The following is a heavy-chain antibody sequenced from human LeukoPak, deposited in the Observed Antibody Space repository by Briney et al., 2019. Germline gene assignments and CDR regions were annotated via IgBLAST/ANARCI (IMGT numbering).Heavy chain of an antibody. Sequence: KTGGSLRLSCAASGFTFSSYSMNWVRQAPGKGLEWVSSISSSSSYIYYADSVKGRFTISRDNAKSTLYLHINSLRVEDTAVYYCARGGLEPTDYWGQGTLVTVSS. D-gene: IGHD1-1*01. CDR1: GFTFSSYS. CDR3: ARGGLEPTDY. CDR2: ISSSSSYI. J-gene: IGHJ4*02. V-gene: IGHV3-21*01.